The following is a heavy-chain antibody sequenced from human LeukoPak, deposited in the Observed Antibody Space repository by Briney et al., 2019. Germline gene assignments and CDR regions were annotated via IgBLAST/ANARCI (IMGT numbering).Heavy chain of an antibody. CDR3: ARDHDYGDYPDAFDI. Sequence: PGGSLRPSCAASGFTFSSDSMNWVRQAPGKGLEWVSSISSSSSYIYYADSVKGRFTISRDNAKNSLYLQMNSLRAEDTAVYYCARDHDYGDYPDAFDIWGQGTMVTVSS. J-gene: IGHJ3*02. V-gene: IGHV3-21*01. D-gene: IGHD4-17*01. CDR2: ISSSSSYI. CDR1: GFTFSSDS.